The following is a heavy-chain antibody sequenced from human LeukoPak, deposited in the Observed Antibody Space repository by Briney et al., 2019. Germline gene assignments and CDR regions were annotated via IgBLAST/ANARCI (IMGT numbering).Heavy chain of an antibody. V-gene: IGHV1-2*02. J-gene: IGHJ4*02. CDR3: ARDPQLTTGTHGGVY. Sequence: ASVKVSCKASGYTFTGYYMHWVRQAPGQGLEWMGWINPNSGGTNYAQKFQGRVTMTRDTSYSTAYMELSRLRSYDPAVYYLARDPQLTTGTHGGVYWGQGTLVTVSS. CDR2: INPNSGGT. CDR1: GYTFTGYY. D-gene: IGHD1-1*01.